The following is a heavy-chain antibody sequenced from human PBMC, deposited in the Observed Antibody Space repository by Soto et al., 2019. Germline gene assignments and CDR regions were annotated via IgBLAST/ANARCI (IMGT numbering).Heavy chain of an antibody. CDR2: IYPGDSDT. Sequence: GESLKISCKGSGYSFTSYWIGWVRQMPGKGLEWMGIIYPGDSDTLXXXSFQGQVTISADKSISTAYLQWSSLKASDXXXYXWAKGVEXXXXXXAFDIWGXXTMV. J-gene: IGHJ3*02. V-gene: IGHV5-51*01. CDR1: GYSFTSYW. CDR3: AKGVEXXXXXXAFDI.